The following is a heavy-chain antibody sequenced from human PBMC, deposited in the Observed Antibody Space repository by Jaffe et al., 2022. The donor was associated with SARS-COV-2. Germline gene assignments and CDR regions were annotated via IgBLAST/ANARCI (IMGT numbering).Heavy chain of an antibody. CDR2: IYYSGTT. J-gene: IGHJ5*01. D-gene: IGHD3-10*01. V-gene: IGHV4-39*01. CDR3: ARMSGRQEWVVRGSYYDS. Sequence: QSQMQESGPGLVKPSETLSLICSVSGGSIDIGSYYWAWIRQSPEKGLEWLGIIYYSGTTYYNPSLKSRISISRDTSKNQLSLKLNSVTAADTAVYYCARMSGRQEWVVRGSYYDSWGQGRMVTVSS. CDR1: GGSIDIGSYY.